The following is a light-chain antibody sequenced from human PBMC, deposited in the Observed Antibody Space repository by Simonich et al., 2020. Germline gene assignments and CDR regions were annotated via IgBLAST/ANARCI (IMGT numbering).Light chain of an antibody. CDR3: QSYDSSNVV. J-gene: IGLJ2*01. CDR1: SGSIASSY. V-gene: IGLV6-57*03. Sequence: NFMLTQPHSVSESPGKTVTISCTRSSGSIASSYVQWYQQRPGSAPPTVIYEDNQSPSGVPGRFSGSIDSSSNSASLTISGLKTEDEADYYCQSYDSSNVVFGGGTKLTVL. CDR2: EDN.